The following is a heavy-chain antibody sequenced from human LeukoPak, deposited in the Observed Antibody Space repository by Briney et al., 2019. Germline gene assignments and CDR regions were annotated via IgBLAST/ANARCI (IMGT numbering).Heavy chain of an antibody. CDR2: ISSSSSYI. CDR3: ARDIGQKGYSSSYGMGV. CDR1: GFTFSSYS. J-gene: IGHJ6*02. D-gene: IGHD6-13*01. V-gene: IGHV3-21*01. Sequence: GGSLRLSCAASGFTFSSYSMNWVRQAPGKGLEWVSSISSSSSYIYYADSVKGRFTISRDNAKNSLYLQMNSLRAEDTAVYCCARDIGQKGYSSSYGMGVWGQGTTVTVSS.